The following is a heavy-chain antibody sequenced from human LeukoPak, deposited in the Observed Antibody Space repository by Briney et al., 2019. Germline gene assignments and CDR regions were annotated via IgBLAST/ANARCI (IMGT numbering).Heavy chain of an antibody. CDR2: ISDSGSLT. CDR1: GFAFSSQA. V-gene: IGHV3-23*01. Sequence: GGSLRLSCAASGFAFSSQAMGWVRQAPGKGLEWVSVISDSGSLTYYADSVKGRFTISRDNSKKTLFLQLNSLRAEDTAAYYCAKDARRTNGWYYFDYWGQGALVTVSS. CDR3: AKDARRTNGWYYFDY. D-gene: IGHD6-19*01. J-gene: IGHJ4*02.